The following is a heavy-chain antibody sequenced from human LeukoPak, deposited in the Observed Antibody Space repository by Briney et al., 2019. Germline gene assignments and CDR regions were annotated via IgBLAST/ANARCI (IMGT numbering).Heavy chain of an antibody. V-gene: IGHV3-11*05. Sequence: GGSLRLSCAASGFTFSDYYMSWIRQAPGKGLEWVSYISSSTSYKNYVDSEKGRFTISRDNAKNSLFLQMNSLRAEDTAVYYCAREYYDILTGYRTDAFDIWGQGTMVTVSS. CDR2: ISSSTSYK. CDR3: AREYYDILTGYRTDAFDI. CDR1: GFTFSDYY. D-gene: IGHD3-9*01. J-gene: IGHJ3*02.